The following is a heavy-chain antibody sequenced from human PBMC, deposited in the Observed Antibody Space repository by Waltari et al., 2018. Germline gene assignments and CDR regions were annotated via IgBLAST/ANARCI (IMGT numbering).Heavy chain of an antibody. V-gene: IGHV4-39*07. CDR1: GGPISSSSYY. D-gene: IGHD3-10*01. Sequence: QLQESGPGLVKPAETLSLTCTVSGGPISSSSYYWGCIRQPPGKGLVWIGGIYYTGNTFQNPSLKSRVSISIDTYKNQFSLRLRSVTAADTAVYYCARETSSEKGFDYWGQGTLVTVSP. CDR2: IYYTGNT. J-gene: IGHJ4*02. CDR3: ARETSSEKGFDY.